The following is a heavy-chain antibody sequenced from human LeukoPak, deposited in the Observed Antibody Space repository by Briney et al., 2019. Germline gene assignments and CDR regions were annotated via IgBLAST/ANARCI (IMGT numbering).Heavy chain of an antibody. CDR2: INLDGTET. CDR3: VREVTVTSYFDY. V-gene: IGHV3-74*01. D-gene: IGHD2-21*02. Sequence: GGSLRLSCTASGFTFRNNWMHWVCQAPGKGLIWVSRINLDGTETTYADSVKGRFTISRDNAKNTLYLQMNSLRAEDTAVYYCVREVTVTSYFDYWGQGILVTVSS. J-gene: IGHJ4*02. CDR1: GFTFRNNW.